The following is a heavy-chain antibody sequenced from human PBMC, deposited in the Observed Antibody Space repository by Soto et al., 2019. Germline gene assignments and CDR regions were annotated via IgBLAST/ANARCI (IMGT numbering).Heavy chain of an antibody. Sequence: SETLSLTCTVSGGSISSYYWSWIRQPPGKGLEWIGYIYYSGSTNYNPSLKSRVTISVDTSKNQFSLKLSSVTAADTAVYYCARHTTPYNWFDPWGPGTLVTVSS. J-gene: IGHJ5*02. CDR2: IYYSGST. D-gene: IGHD2-2*01. V-gene: IGHV4-59*08. CDR3: ARHTTPYNWFDP. CDR1: GGSISSYY.